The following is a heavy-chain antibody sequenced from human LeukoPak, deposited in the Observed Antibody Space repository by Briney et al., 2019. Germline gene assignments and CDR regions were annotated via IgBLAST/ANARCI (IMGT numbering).Heavy chain of an antibody. CDR3: SGGGEWELRDFDY. CDR2: ISGSSSYI. J-gene: IGHJ4*02. D-gene: IGHD1-26*01. Sequence: GGSLRLSCAASGFTFSGYSMNWVRQAPGKGLEWVSSISGSSSYIYYADSVKGRFTISRDNAKNSLYLQMSSLRAEDTAVYYCSGGGEWELRDFDYWGQGTLVTVSS. V-gene: IGHV3-21*04. CDR1: GFTFSGYS.